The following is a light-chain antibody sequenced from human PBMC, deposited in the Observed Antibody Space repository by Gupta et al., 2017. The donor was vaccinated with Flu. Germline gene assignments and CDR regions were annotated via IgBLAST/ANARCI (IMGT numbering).Light chain of an antibody. CDR2: SNN. CDR1: SSNIGSNT. V-gene: IGLV1-44*01. CDR3: AAWDDSLSHVV. J-gene: IGLJ2*01. Sequence: QSVLTQPPSASGTPGQRVTISCSGSSSNIGSNTVNWYQQLPGTAPKLLIYSNNQRPSGVPDRFSGSKSGTSASLAISGLQSEDEADYYCAAWDDSLSHVVFGGGTKLTAL.